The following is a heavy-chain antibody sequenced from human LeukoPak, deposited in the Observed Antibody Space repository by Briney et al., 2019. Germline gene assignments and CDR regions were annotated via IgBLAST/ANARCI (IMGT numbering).Heavy chain of an antibody. D-gene: IGHD5-18*01. CDR1: GGAFNNYA. J-gene: IGHJ4*02. CDR3: AAIIGYRWKYFDY. Sequence: SVKVSCKASGGAFNNYAISWVRQAPGQGLEWMGGIIPLFGTLNYAPKFQGRVTIATDVSTSTAYMELSSLRSEDTAVYYCAAIIGYRWKYFDYWGQGTLVTVSS. CDR2: IIPLFGTL. V-gene: IGHV1-69*05.